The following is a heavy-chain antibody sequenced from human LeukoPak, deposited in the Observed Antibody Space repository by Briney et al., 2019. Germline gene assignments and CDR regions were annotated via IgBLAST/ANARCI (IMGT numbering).Heavy chain of an antibody. CDR1: GDSLFTNSVA. CDR3: ARGKYTSFDN. V-gene: IGHV6-1*01. D-gene: IGHD2-2*01. Sequence: SQTLSLTCAISGDSLFTNSVAWNWIRQSPSRGLEWLGRTYYRSKWSFDYALSVKSRITISADTSKNHFSLQLSSVTPDDMALYYCARGKYTSFDNWGQGTLVTVSS. CDR2: TYYRSKWSF. J-gene: IGHJ4*02.